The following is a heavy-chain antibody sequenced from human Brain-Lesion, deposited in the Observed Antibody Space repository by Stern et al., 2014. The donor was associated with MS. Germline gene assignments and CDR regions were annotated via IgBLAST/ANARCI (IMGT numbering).Heavy chain of an antibody. V-gene: IGHV4-39*01. CDR3: AGEEDIRYCSGGSCTGNWFDP. CDR1: GGSVSSTSYA. D-gene: IGHD2-15*01. J-gene: IGHJ5*02. Sequence: QVQLQESGPGLVKPSETLSLTCTVAGGSVSSTSYAWAWIRQPPGKGLEWIGTIYYSGNTYYSPSLKSRLTISLDQSKNQFSLQLRLVTAADTAVYYCAGEEDIRYCSGGSCTGNWFDPWGQGTLVTVSS. CDR2: IYYSGNT.